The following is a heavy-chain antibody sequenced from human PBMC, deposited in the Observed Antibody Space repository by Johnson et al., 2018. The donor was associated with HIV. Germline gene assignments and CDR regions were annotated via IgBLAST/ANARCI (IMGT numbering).Heavy chain of an antibody. J-gene: IGHJ3*02. CDR1: GFTFDDYG. Sequence: VQLVESGGGLVEPGRSLRLSCAASGFTFDDYGMSWVRQDPGKGLEWVSGINWHGGNTGYADSVKGRFTISRENVKNYLYMHMNSLRAEDTALYYCASLAAQDAFDIWGQGTMVTVSS. V-gene: IGHV3-20*04. D-gene: IGHD6-25*01. CDR3: ASLAAQDAFDI. CDR2: INWHGGNT.